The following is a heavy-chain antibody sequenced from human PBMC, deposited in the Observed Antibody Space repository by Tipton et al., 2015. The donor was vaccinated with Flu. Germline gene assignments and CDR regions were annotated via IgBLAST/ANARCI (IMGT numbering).Heavy chain of an antibody. CDR2: IWYDGSNK. V-gene: IGHV3-33*01. D-gene: IGHD3-16*01. J-gene: IGHJ6*02. CDR3: ARDEGVVKYYHGMDL. Sequence: QLVQSGGGGVQPEKSLRLSCKASGFDFSVYGIHWVRQAPGKGLEWVAVIWYDGSNKDYADSVKGRFTVSRDKAMNTVYLQMNRLRVEDTARYYCARDEGVVKYYHGMDLWGHGIAVTVSS. CDR1: GFDFSVYG.